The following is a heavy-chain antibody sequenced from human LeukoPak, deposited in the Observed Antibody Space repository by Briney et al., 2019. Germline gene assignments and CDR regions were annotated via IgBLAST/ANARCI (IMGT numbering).Heavy chain of an antibody. CDR2: IYTSGST. CDR1: GGSISSYY. J-gene: IGHJ4*02. V-gene: IGHV4-4*07. D-gene: IGHD2-2*01. CDR3: ARSRIVPAAGALVEYFDY. Sequence: SETLSLTCTVSGGSISSYYWSWIRQPAGKGLEWIGRIYTSGSTNYNPSLKSRVTMSVDTSKNQFSLKLSSVTAADTAVYYCARSRIVPAAGALVEYFDYWGQGTLVTVSS.